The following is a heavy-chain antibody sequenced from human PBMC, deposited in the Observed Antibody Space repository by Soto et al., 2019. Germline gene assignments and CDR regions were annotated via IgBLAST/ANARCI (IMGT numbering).Heavy chain of an antibody. D-gene: IGHD6-13*01. V-gene: IGHV1-3*01. CDR3: ARDSHSSSWYNWFDP. CDR1: GYTFTSYA. Sequence: ASVKVSCKAPGYTFTSYAMHWVRQAPGQRLEWMGWINAGNGNTKYSQKFQGRVTITRDTSASTAYMELSSLRSEDTAVYYCARDSHSSSWYNWFDPWGQGTLVTVSS. CDR2: INAGNGNT. J-gene: IGHJ5*02.